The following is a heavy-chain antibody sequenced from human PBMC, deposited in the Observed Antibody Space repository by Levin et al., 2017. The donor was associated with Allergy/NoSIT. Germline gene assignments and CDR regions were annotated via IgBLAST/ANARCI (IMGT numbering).Heavy chain of an antibody. CDR1: GFTFSIYA. CDR3: AKERIAVAGGGGFDY. D-gene: IGHD6-19*01. J-gene: IGHJ4*02. Sequence: GGSLRLSCAASGFTFSIYAMSWVRQAPVKGLEWVSTISASGGSTYYADSVKGRFTISRDNSKNTLYLQMDSLRAEDTAVYYCAKERIAVAGGGGFDYWGQGTLVTVSS. V-gene: IGHV3-23*01. CDR2: ISASGGST.